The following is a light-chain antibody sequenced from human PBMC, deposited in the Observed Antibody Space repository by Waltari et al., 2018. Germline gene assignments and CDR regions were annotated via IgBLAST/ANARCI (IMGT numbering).Light chain of an antibody. CDR2: NTN. J-gene: IGLJ2*01. Sequence: QTVLTQETPVSQYPGRAVPLTSGSNSESVTSDHYPSWFQQTPGQAPRTLIYNTNTRSSGVPDRFSGSILGNKAALTIAGAQADDESDYYCLLYLSSGICVFGGGTKLTVL. CDR1: SESVTSDHY. CDR3: LLYLSSGICV. V-gene: IGLV8-61*01.